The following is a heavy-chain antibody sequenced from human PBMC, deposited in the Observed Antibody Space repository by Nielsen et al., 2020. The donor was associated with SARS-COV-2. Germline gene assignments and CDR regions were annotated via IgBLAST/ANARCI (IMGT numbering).Heavy chain of an antibody. CDR3: ARDSLIAVAGTFYYYGMDV. CDR2: ISSSSTI. CDR1: GFTFSSYS. J-gene: IGHJ6*02. V-gene: IGHV3-48*02. D-gene: IGHD6-19*01. Sequence: GESLKISCAASGFTFSSYSMNWVRQAPGKGLEWVSYISSSSTIYYADSVKGRFTISRDNAKNSLYLQMNSLRDEDTAVYYCARDSLIAVAGTFYYYGMDVWGQGTTVTVSS.